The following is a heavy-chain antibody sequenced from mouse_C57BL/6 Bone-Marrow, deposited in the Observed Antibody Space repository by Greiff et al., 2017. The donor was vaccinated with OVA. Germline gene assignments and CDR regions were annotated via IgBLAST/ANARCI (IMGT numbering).Heavy chain of an antibody. J-gene: IGHJ3*01. CDR1: GFSLTSYG. Sequence: VQLQESGPGLVAPSQSLSITCTVSGFSLTSYGVDWVRQSPGKGLEWLGVIWGVGSTNYNAALKSRLSISKDNSKSQVFLNMNSLQTDDTAMYDCASLRLRFAYWGQGTLVTVSA. CDR2: IWGVGST. D-gene: IGHD3-2*02. V-gene: IGHV2-6*01. CDR3: ASLRLRFAY.